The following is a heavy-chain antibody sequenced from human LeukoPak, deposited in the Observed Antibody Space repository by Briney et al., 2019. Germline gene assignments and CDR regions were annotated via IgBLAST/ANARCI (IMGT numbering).Heavy chain of an antibody. Sequence: SETLSLTCTVSAGSITSYYWSWIRQPPGKGLEWIGYIYDSGSTNYNPSLKSRVTMSVDTSKNQFSLKLSSVTAADTAVYYCARHHVEYNWFDPWGQGTLVTVSP. V-gene: IGHV4-59*08. CDR2: IYDSGST. D-gene: IGHD2-15*01. J-gene: IGHJ5*02. CDR3: ARHHVEYNWFDP. CDR1: AGSITSYY.